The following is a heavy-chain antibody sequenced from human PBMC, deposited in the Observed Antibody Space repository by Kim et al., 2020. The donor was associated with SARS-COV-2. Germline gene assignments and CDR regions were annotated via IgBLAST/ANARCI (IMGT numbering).Heavy chain of an antibody. V-gene: IGHV4-59*01. J-gene: IGHJ4*02. D-gene: IGHD3-10*01. CDR3: ARVVWFGELIDY. Sequence: NYNPSLKSRVTISVDTSKNQFSLKLSSVTAADTAVYYCARVVWFGELIDYWGQGTLVTVSS.